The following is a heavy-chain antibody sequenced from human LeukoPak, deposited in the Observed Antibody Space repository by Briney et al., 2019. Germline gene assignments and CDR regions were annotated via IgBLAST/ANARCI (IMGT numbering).Heavy chain of an antibody. V-gene: IGHV3-33*06. Sequence: GGSLRLSCAASGFTFSSYGMHWVRQAPGKGLEWVALIWYDGSNKYYADSVKGRLTISRDNSKNTLYLQMNSLRAEDTAVYYCAKDLPAASYYFDYWGQGTLVTVSS. CDR1: GFTFSSYG. CDR3: AKDLPAASYYFDY. J-gene: IGHJ4*02. CDR2: IWYDGSNK. D-gene: IGHD2-2*01.